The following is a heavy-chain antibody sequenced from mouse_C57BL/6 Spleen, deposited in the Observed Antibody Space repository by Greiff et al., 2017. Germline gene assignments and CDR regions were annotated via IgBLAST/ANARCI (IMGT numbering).Heavy chain of an antibody. V-gene: IGHV1-42*01. CDR1: GYSFTGYY. CDR2: INPSTGGT. CDR3: ARITTVHAMDY. D-gene: IGHD1-1*01. Sequence: EVKLQQSGPELVKPGASVKISCKASGYSFTGYYMNWVKQSPEKSLEWIGEINPSTGGTTYNQKFKAKATLTVDKSSSTAYMQLKSLTSEDSAVYYCARITTVHAMDYWGQGTSVTVSS. J-gene: IGHJ4*01.